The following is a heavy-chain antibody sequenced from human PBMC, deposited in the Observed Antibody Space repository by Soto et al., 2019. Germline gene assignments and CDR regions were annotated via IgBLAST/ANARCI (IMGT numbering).Heavy chain of an antibody. CDR3: ARQIYDSSGYYYAY. CDR2: TYSLGYT. Sequence: QMQLQESGPGLVKPSETLSLTCTVAGGSISSSSYYWGWIRQPPGQGLEWLGTTYSLGYTYYNPSLNSRFTISVDKSKSQLFLKLSSVTAPDTAVYYCARQIYDSSGYYYAYWGQGTLVTVSS. J-gene: IGHJ4*02. V-gene: IGHV4-39*01. CDR1: GGSISSSSYY. D-gene: IGHD3-22*01.